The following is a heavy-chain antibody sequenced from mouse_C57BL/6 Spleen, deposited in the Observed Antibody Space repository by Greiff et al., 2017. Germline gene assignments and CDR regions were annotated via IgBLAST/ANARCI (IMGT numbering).Heavy chain of an antibody. J-gene: IGHJ2*01. CDR1: GYTFTSYW. CDR3: ARMGVIAYFDY. D-gene: IGHD1-1*01. CDR2: IDPSDSET. Sequence: QVQLQQPGAELVRPGSSVKLSCKASGYTFTSYWMHWVKQRPIQGLEWIGNIDPSDSETHYNQKFKDKATLTVDKSSSTAYMQLSSLTSEDSAVYYCARMGVIAYFDYWGQGTTLTVSS. V-gene: IGHV1-52*01.